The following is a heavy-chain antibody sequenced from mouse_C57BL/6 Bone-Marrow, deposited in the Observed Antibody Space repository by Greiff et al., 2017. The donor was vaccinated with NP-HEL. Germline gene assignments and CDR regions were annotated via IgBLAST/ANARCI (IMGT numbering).Heavy chain of an antibody. CDR3: ARLYGSSCYWYFDV. V-gene: IGHV1-82*01. J-gene: IGHJ1*03. CDR1: GYAFSSSW. D-gene: IGHD1-1*01. CDR2: IYPGDGDT. Sequence: VQLQQSGPELVKPGASVKISCKASGYAFSSSWMNWVKQRPGKGLEWIGRIYPGDGDTNYNGKFKGKATLTADKSSSTAYMQLSSLTSEDSAVYFCARLYGSSCYWYFDVWGTGTTVTVSS.